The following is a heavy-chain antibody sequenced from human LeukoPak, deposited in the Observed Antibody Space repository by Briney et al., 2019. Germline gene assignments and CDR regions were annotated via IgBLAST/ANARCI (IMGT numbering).Heavy chain of an antibody. V-gene: IGHV4-34*01. CDR2: INHSGST. Sequence: SETLSLTCAVYGGSFSGYYWSWIRQPPGKGLEWIGEINHSGSTNYNPSLKSRFTISVDTPKNQFSLNMSALTAWDRAVYDCARGSSDYYDSSGYLGYWGQGTLVTVSS. J-gene: IGHJ4*02. CDR1: GGSFSGYY. CDR3: ARGSSDYYDSSGYLGY. D-gene: IGHD3-22*01.